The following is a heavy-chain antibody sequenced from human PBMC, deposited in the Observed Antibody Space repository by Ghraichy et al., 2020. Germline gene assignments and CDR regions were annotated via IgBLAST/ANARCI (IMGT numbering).Heavy chain of an antibody. V-gene: IGHV3-7*01. Sequence: GGSLRLSCAASGFTFSSYWMSWVRQAPGKGLEWVANIKQDGSEKYYVDSVKGRFTISRDNAKNSLYLQMNSLRAEDTAVYYCARDLSGYADAFDIWGQGTMVTVSS. CDR2: IKQDGSEK. CDR3: ARDLSGYADAFDI. J-gene: IGHJ3*02. CDR1: GFTFSSYW. D-gene: IGHD3-22*01.